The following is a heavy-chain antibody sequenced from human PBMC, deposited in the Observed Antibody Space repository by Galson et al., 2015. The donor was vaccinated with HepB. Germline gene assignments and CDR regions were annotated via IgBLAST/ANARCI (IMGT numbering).Heavy chain of an antibody. CDR3: AREASGSYYQGAFDI. V-gene: IGHV6-1*01. J-gene: IGHJ3*02. CDR2: TYYRSKWYN. Sequence: CAISGDSVSSTSAAWNWIRQSPSRGLEWLGRTYYRSKWYNDYAVSVKSRITINPDTSKNRFSLQLNSVTPEDTAVYYCAREASGSYYQGAFDIWGQGTMVTVSS. CDR1: GDSVSSTSAA. D-gene: IGHD1-26*01.